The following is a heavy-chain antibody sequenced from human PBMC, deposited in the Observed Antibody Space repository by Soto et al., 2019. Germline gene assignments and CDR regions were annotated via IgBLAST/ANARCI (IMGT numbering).Heavy chain of an antibody. CDR2: IKQDGSEK. V-gene: IGHV3-7*01. CDR3: ARPYNYDILTGYLV. J-gene: IGHJ4*02. Sequence: ETLSLTCTVSGGSISSYYWSWVRQAPGKGLEWVANIKQDGSEKYYVDSVKGRFTISRDNTKNSLYLQMNSLRAEDTAVYYCARPYNYDILTGYLVWGQGTLVTVSS. D-gene: IGHD3-9*01. CDR1: GGSISSYY.